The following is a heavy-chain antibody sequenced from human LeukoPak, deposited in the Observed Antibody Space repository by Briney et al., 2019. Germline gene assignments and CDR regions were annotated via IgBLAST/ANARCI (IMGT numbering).Heavy chain of an antibody. Sequence: ASVKVSSTASGYTFTSYAMHWVRQAPGQRLEWMGWINAGNGNTKYSQKFQGRVTITRDTSASTAYMELSSLRSEDTAVYYCARAPNYDIYIYYGMDVWGQGTTVTVSS. CDR2: INAGNGNT. V-gene: IGHV1-3*01. J-gene: IGHJ6*02. CDR3: ARAPNYDIYIYYGMDV. CDR1: GYTFTSYA. D-gene: IGHD3-9*01.